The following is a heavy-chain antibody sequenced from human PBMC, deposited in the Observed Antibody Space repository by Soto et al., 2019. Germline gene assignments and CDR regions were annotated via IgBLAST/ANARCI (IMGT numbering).Heavy chain of an antibody. CDR2: ISYDGDNK. V-gene: IGHV3-30*19. CDR1: GFTFRNYG. J-gene: IGHJ6*02. D-gene: IGHD2-8*01. CDR3: VKKIMGYAANSDAMDV. Sequence: PGGSLRLSCTPSGFTFRNYGLHWVRQAPGKGLEWVALISYDGDNKYYTDSARGRFTVSRDNFKNTLFLQMDSLRPEDTAVYYFVKKIMGYAANSDAMDVWGQGTTVTVS.